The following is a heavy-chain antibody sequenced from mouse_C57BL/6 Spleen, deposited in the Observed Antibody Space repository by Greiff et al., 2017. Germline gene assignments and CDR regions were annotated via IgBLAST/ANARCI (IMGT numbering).Heavy chain of an antibody. CDR1: GYAFSSSW. CDR2: IYPGDGDT. Sequence: VQLQQSGPELVKPGASVKISCKASGYAFSSSWMNWVKQRPGKGLEWIGRIYPGDGDTNYNGKFKGKATLTAYKSSSTAYMQLSSLTSEDSAVYFCARYGGYFDYWGQGTTLTVSS. CDR3: ARYGGYFDY. D-gene: IGHD1-1*01. V-gene: IGHV1-82*01. J-gene: IGHJ2*01.